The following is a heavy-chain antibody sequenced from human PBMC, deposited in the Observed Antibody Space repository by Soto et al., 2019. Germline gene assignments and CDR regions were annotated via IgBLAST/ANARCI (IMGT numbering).Heavy chain of an antibody. CDR2: IKSKTDGGTT. CDR3: TTWLLWGSYRFDY. J-gene: IGHJ4*02. Sequence: LRLSFAASGFTFSNAWMSWVRQAPGKGLEWVGRIKSKTDGGTTDYAAPVKGRFTISRDDSKNTLYLQMNSLKTEDTAVYYCTTWLLWGSYRFDYWGQGTLVTVSS. V-gene: IGHV3-15*01. CDR1: GFTFSNAW. D-gene: IGHD3-16*02.